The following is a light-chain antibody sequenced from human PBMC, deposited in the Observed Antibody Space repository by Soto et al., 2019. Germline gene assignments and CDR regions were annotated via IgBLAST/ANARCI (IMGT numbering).Light chain of an antibody. CDR3: QSYDSSLSGYV. CDR2: GNS. V-gene: IGLV1-40*01. CDR1: SSNIGAGYD. J-gene: IGLJ1*01. Sequence: QAVLTQPPSVSGAPGQRVTISYTGSSSNIGAGYDVRWYQQLPGTAPKLLIYGNSNRPSGVPDRFSGSKSGTSASLAITGLQAEDEADYYCQSYDSSLSGYVFGTGTKVTVL.